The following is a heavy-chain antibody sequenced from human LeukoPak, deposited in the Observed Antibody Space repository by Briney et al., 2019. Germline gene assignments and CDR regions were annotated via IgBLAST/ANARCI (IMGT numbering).Heavy chain of an antibody. CDR2: IGGSGSPT. CDR1: GCNFGSHE. D-gene: IGHD1-14*01. V-gene: IGHV3-48*03. Sequence: PGGSLRLSCVVSGCNFGSHEMSWVRQAPGKGLEWVSYIGGSGSPTHYADSVKGRFTVSRDNSKNTLYLQMNSLRAEDTAVYYCAKDRHPARTDGYYFDYWGQGTLVTVSS. CDR3: AKDRHPARTDGYYFDY. J-gene: IGHJ4*02.